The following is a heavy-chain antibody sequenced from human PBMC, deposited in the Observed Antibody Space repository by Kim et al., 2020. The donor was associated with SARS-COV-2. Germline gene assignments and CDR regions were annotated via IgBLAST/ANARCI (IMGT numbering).Heavy chain of an antibody. Sequence: TYYPGSVKGRFTISRENAKNSLYLQMNSLRAGDTAVYYCARGGVNWYFDLWGRGTLVTVSS. V-gene: IGHV3-13*01. CDR3: ARGGVNWYFDL. CDR2: T. J-gene: IGHJ2*01. D-gene: IGHD3-3*01.